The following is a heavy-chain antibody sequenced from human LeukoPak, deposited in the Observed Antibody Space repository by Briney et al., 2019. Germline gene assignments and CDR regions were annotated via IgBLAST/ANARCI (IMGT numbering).Heavy chain of an antibody. J-gene: IGHJ4*02. CDR1: GGSVNSGGYY. V-gene: IGHV4-31*03. D-gene: IGHD4-17*01. CDR2: IYYSGRT. Sequence: SETLSLTCTVSGGSVNSGGYYWTWIRQHPGKGLEWLGYIYYSGRTYYNPSLRSRITISLDTSKNQFSLNLTSVSAADTAFYFCARSSDYGDYDWGQGTLITVSS. CDR3: ARSSDYGDYD.